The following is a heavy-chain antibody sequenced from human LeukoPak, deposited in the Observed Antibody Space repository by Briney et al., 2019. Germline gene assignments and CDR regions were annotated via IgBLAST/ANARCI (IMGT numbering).Heavy chain of an antibody. D-gene: IGHD3-10*01. J-gene: IGHJ4*02. CDR2: VYYTGRT. CDR3: AKDGAYGSGSYQDY. V-gene: IGHV4-59*12. Sequence: SETLSLTCSVSDGSITGYYWSWIRQPPGKGLEWIAYVYYTGRTLYNPSLESRVTISVDTSKTQFSLKLTSVTAADTAVYYCAKDGAYGSGSYQDYWGQGTLVTVSS. CDR1: DGSITGYY.